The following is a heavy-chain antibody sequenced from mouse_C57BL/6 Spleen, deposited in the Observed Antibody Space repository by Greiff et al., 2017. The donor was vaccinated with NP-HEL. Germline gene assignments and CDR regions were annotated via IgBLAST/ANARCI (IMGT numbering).Heavy chain of an antibody. CDR1: GYAFSSYW. CDR3: ARSVTTVVATGRYLDY. J-gene: IGHJ2*01. V-gene: IGHV1-80*01. D-gene: IGHD1-1*01. Sequence: QVQLQQSGAELVKPGASVKISCKASGYAFSSYWMNWVKQRPGKGLEWIGQIYPGDGDTNYNGKFKGKATLTADKSSSTAYMQLSSLTSEDSAVYFCARSVTTVVATGRYLDYWGQGTTLTVSS. CDR2: IYPGDGDT.